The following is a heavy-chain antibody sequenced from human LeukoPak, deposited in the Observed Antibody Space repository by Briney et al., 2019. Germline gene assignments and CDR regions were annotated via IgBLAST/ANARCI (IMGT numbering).Heavy chain of an antibody. V-gene: IGHV4-4*07. CDR3: ARDGYNYGLDRFDY. CDR2: IYTSGST. J-gene: IGHJ4*02. Sequence: SETLSLTCTVSGGSISSYYWSWIRQPAGKGLEWIGRIYTSGSTNYNPSLKSPVTMSVDTSKNQFSLKLSSVTAADTAVYYCARDGYNYGLDRFDYWGQGTLVTVSS. D-gene: IGHD5-18*01. CDR1: GGSISSYY.